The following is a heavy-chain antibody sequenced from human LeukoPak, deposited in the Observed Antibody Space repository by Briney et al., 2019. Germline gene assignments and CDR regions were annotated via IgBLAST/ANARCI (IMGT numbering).Heavy chain of an antibody. J-gene: IGHJ4*02. CDR3: AREATVVTEPFDY. V-gene: IGHV3-48*01. CDR2: ISSSSSTI. Sequence: PGGSLRLSCAASGFTFSSYSMNWVRQAPGKGLEWVSYISSSSSTIYYADSVKGRFTISRDNAKNSLYLQMNSLRAEDTAVYYCAREATVVTEPFDYWGQGTLVTVSS. CDR1: GFTFSSYS. D-gene: IGHD4-23*01.